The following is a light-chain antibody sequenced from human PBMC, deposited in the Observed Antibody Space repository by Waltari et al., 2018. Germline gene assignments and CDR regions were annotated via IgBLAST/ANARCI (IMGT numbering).Light chain of an antibody. CDR2: AAS. CDR3: QQYFDTPFT. CDR1: HHIKNS. Sequence: DIQVTHSPSSLPASVGDRVTMTCRPSHHIKNSVVWYQQKPGKAPQLLLYAASRLQSGVPSRCRGSGFETDYTLTINSLQPEDFAAYYCQQYFDTPFTFGPGTKVDIK. J-gene: IGKJ3*01. V-gene: IGKV1-NL1*01.